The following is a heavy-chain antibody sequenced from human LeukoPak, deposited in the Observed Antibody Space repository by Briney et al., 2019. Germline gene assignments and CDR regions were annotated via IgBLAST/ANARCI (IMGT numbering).Heavy chain of an antibody. J-gene: IGHJ4*02. D-gene: IGHD6-19*01. CDR3: AKGGWFSHFDY. CDR2: INIDGAIT. Sequence: PGGSLRLSCAASGFTFRSYAMSWVRQAPGKGLEWVSSINIDGAITDYADSVKGRFIISRDNSKNTLYLQINSLRAEDTAVYYCAKGGWFSHFDYWGQGTLVTVSS. V-gene: IGHV3-23*01. CDR1: GFTFRSYA.